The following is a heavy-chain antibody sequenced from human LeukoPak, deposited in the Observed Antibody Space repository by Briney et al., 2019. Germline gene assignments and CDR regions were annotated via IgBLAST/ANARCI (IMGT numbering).Heavy chain of an antibody. J-gene: IGHJ4*02. CDR3: ARDQDWNDRGGLDY. D-gene: IGHD1-1*01. Sequence: SGGSLRLSCAASGFTFSTYSMNWVRQAPGKGLEWVSFISTSSSYIYYADSVKGRFTISRDNSKNSLYLQMNSLRAEDTAVYYCARDQDWNDRGGLDYWGQGTLVIISS. CDR2: ISTSSSYI. V-gene: IGHV3-21*01. CDR1: GFTFSTYS.